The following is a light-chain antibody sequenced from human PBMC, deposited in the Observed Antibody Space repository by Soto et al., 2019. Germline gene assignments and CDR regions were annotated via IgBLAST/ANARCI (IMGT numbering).Light chain of an antibody. J-gene: IGKJ5*01. V-gene: IGKV2-28*01. Sequence: DIVMTQSPLSLPVTPGEPASISCRSSQSLLHRNGYNYLDWYLQKPGQSPQLLIYLGSSRASGVPDRFSGSESGTDFTLNISRVEAEDVGIYYCMQALQTPSTFGQGTRLEI. CDR1: QSLLHRNGYNY. CDR2: LGS. CDR3: MQALQTPST.